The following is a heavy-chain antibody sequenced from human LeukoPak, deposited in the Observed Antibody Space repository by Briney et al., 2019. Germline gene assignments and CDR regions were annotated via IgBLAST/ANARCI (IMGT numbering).Heavy chain of an antibody. D-gene: IGHD6-25*01. CDR1: GYTFTSYA. J-gene: IGHJ5*02. CDR2: INGGNGNT. CDR3: ARGPPRLNWFDP. Sequence: APVKVSCKASGYTFTSYAMHWVRQAPGQRLEWKGWINGGNGNTKYSQKLQGRVTITRDTSASTAYMELRSLRSEDTAVFYCARGPPRLNWFDPWGQGTLVTVSS. V-gene: IGHV1-3*01.